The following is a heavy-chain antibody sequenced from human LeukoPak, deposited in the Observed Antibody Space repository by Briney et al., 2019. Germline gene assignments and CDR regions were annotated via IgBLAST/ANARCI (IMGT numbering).Heavy chain of an antibody. Sequence: GGSLRLSCAASGFTFSDYYMSWVRQAPGEGLEWVSYISSSGSTIYYADSVKGRFTISRDNAKNSLYLQMNSLRAEDTAVYYCARDGNYYGSGSDVKYYFDYWGQGTLVTVSS. CDR2: ISSSGSTI. CDR1: GFTFSDYY. J-gene: IGHJ4*02. V-gene: IGHV3-11*04. CDR3: ARDGNYYGSGSDVKYYFDY. D-gene: IGHD3-10*01.